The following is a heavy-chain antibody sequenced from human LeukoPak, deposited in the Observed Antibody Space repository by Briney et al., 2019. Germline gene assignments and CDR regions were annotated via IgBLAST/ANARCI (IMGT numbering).Heavy chain of an antibody. J-gene: IGHJ4*02. CDR2: IIPILGIA. CDR3: ASSMCSGYYCTPLRY. V-gene: IGHV1-69*04. D-gene: IGHD3-22*01. CDR1: GGTFSSYA. Sequence: GASVKVSCKASGGTFSSYAISWVRQAPGQGLEWMGRIIPILGIANYAQKFQGRVTITADKSTSTAYMELSSLRSEDTAVYYCASSMCSGYYCTPLRYWGQGTLVTVSS.